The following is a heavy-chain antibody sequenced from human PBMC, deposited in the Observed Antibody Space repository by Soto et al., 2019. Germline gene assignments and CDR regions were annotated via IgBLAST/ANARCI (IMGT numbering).Heavy chain of an antibody. V-gene: IGHV1-18*01. J-gene: IGHJ5*02. CDR2: ISLYSDGT. Sequence: GASVKVSCKTSGYTFSNYGITWVRQAPGQPLEWLGWISLYSDGTNYAQKFQGRVSMTTDTSTTTAYMELRSLRSDDTAVYYCARVVPGAEAWFDPWGQGTPVTVSS. CDR1: GYTFSNYG. D-gene: IGHD2-2*01. CDR3: ARVVPGAEAWFDP.